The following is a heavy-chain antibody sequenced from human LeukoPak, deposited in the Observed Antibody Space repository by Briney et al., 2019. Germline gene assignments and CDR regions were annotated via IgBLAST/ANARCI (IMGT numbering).Heavy chain of an antibody. V-gene: IGHV3-11*04. CDR2: IGSSGATI. CDR3: ARLSDALDY. J-gene: IGHJ4*02. D-gene: IGHD2-21*02. Sequence: GGSLRLSCAASGFTFSDYYMNWVRQAPGKGLEWVSFIGSSGATIYYADSVKGRFTISRDNAKNSLYLQMNSLRAEDTAVYYCARLSDALDYWGQGTLVTVSS. CDR1: GFTFSDYY.